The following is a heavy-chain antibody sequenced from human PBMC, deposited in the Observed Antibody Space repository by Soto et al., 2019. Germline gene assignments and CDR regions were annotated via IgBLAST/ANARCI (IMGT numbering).Heavy chain of an antibody. Sequence: GESLKISCKGSGYSFIRYWIGWVRQMPGKGLEWMGIIYPGDSDTKYNPSFQGQVTISADKSITTTYLQWSSLKASDTAIYYCAASIFYYGMDVWGQGTTVTVSS. J-gene: IGHJ6*02. CDR3: AASIFYYGMDV. V-gene: IGHV5-51*01. CDR1: GYSFIRYW. CDR2: IYPGDSDT.